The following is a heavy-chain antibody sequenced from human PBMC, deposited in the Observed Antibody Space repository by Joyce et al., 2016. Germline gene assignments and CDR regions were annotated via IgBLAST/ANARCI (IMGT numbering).Heavy chain of an antibody. D-gene: IGHD3-3*01. Sequence: QIRLVESGGGVVQPGRSMRLSCAASGFNFTTHAIHWVRQAPGKGLEWVAVMSYDGSFKYYSESVRGRFTISRDNSKTTVSLQMSSLRPEDTALYYCAKGAFWRGFDSWGQGTRVTVSS. J-gene: IGHJ4*02. CDR1: GFNFTTHA. V-gene: IGHV3-30*18. CDR2: MSYDGSFK. CDR3: AKGAFWRGFDS.